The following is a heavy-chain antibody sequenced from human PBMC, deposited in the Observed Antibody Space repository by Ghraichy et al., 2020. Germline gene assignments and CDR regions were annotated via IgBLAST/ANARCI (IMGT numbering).Heavy chain of an antibody. J-gene: IGHJ3*02. V-gene: IGHV4-61*02. Sequence: SETLSLTCTVSGGSISGGSISRRDNVYWSWIRQPAGKGLEWIGRVKASGSTNNNSALKSRVTISIDTSKNQLSLTLNSVTAGDTAVYFCAREIESGYFDVFDIWGLGTLVAVS. CDR1: GGSISGGSISRRDNVY. CDR3: AREIESGYFDVFDI. CDR2: VKASGST. D-gene: IGHD2-21*01.